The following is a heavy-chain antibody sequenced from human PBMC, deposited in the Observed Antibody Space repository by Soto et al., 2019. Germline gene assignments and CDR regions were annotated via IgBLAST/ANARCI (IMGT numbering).Heavy chain of an antibody. D-gene: IGHD3-9*01. CDR2: IDWDDDK. CDR1: GLSLSSSGVG. CDR3: ARIPTYYDILTGYRYYYGMDV. V-gene: IGHV2-70*01. J-gene: IGHJ6*02. Sequence: SSPTLVNPTQTLTLTCALSGLSLSSSGVGVGWIRQPPGKALEWLALIDWDDDKYYSTSLKTRLTISKDTSKNQVVLTMTNMDPVDTATYYCARIPTYYDILTGYRYYYGMDVWGQGTTVTVSS.